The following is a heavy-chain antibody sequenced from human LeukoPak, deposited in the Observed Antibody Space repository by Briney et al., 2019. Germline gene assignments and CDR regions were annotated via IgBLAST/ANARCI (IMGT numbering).Heavy chain of an antibody. D-gene: IGHD3-3*01. CDR1: GFTFDDYA. CDR3: AKAPSGWYYDFWSGYFDY. Sequence: GGSLRLSCAASGFTFDDYAMHWVRQAPGKGLEWVSGISWNSGSIGYADSVKGRFTISRDNAKNSLYLQMNSLRAGDTALYYCAKAPSGWYYDFWSGYFDYWGQGTLVTVSS. V-gene: IGHV3-9*01. J-gene: IGHJ4*02. CDR2: ISWNSGSI.